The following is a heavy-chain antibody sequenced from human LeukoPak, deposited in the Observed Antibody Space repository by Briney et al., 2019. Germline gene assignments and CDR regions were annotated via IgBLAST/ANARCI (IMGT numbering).Heavy chain of an antibody. D-gene: IGHD1-26*01. Sequence: PGGSLRLSCAASGFTFSSYSMNWVRQAPGKGLEWVSSISSSSSYIYYADSVKGRLTISRDNAKNSLYLQMNSLRAEDTAVYYCARDLGGGSYGYYYYYMDVWGKGTTVTVS. V-gene: IGHV3-21*01. CDR2: ISSSSSYI. CDR3: ARDLGGGSYGYYYYYMDV. J-gene: IGHJ6*03. CDR1: GFTFSSYS.